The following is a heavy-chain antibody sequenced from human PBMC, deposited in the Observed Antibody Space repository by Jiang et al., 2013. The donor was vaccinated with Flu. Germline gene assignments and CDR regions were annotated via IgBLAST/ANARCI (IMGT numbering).Heavy chain of an antibody. V-gene: IGHV3-23*04. CDR1: GFTFSSYA. CDR3: AKRIVQTSYRFFDY. Sequence: VQLVESGGGLVQPGGSLRLSCAASGFTFSSYAMSWVRQAPGKGLEWVSAIGGRGATTYYADSVKGRFIISRDNSKNTLYLQMNSLRAEDTAVYYCAKRIVQTSYRFFDYWGQGTLVTVSS. D-gene: IGHD3-16*02. CDR2: IGGRGATT. J-gene: IGHJ4*02.